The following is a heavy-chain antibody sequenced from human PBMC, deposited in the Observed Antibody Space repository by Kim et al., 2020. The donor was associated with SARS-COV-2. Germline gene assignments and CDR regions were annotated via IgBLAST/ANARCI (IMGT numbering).Heavy chain of an antibody. CDR2: ISGSGGST. CDR1: GFTFSSYA. Sequence: GGSLRLSCAASGFTFSSYAMSWVRQAPGKGLEWVSAISGSGGSTYYADSVKGRFTISRDNSKNTLYLQMNSLRAEDTAVYYCAKGPRIVVVITIDLFDIWGQGTMVTVSS. J-gene: IGHJ3*02. D-gene: IGHD3-22*01. CDR3: AKGPRIVVVITIDLFDI. V-gene: IGHV3-23*01.